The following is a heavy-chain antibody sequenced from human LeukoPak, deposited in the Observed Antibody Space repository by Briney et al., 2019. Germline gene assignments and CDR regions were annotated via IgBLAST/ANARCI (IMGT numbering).Heavy chain of an antibody. V-gene: IGHV3-74*01. CDR3: VRDQGYTYAVGY. CDR2: INSDGSST. J-gene: IGHJ4*02. CDR1: GFTFSSYW. D-gene: IGHD5-18*01. Sequence: GGSLRLSCAASGFTFSSYWMHWVRQAPEKGLVWVSRINSDGSSTDYADSVKGRFTISRDNANNTLYLQMSSLRAEDTAVYHCVRDQGYTYAVGYWGQGTLVTVSS.